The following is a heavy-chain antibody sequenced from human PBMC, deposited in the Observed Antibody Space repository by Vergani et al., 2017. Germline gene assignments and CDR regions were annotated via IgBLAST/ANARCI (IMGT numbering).Heavy chain of an antibody. CDR2: IYTSGST. J-gene: IGHJ4*02. CDR3: AREGGVVVVPAATYYFDY. CDR1: GGSISSGSYY. D-gene: IGHD2-2*01. Sequence: QVQLQESGPGLVKPSQTLSLTCTVSGGSISSGSYYWRWIRQPAGKGLEWIGRIYTSGSTNYNPSLKSRVTISVDTSKNQFSLKLSSVTAADTAVYYCAREGGVVVVPAATYYFDYWGQGTLVTVSS. V-gene: IGHV4-61*02.